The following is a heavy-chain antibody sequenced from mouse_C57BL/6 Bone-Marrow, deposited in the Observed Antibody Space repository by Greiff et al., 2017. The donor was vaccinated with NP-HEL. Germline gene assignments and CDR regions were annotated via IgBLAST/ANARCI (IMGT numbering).Heavy chain of an antibody. CDR2: INPGSGGT. Sequence: QVQLQQSGAELVRPGTSVKVSCKASGYAFTNYLIEWVKQRPGQGLEWIGVINPGSGGTNYNEKFKGKATLTADKSSSTAYMQLSSLTSEDSAVYFCARREGLRLLSYYFDYWGQGTTLTVSS. J-gene: IGHJ2*01. V-gene: IGHV1-54*01. CDR3: ARREGLRLLSYYFDY. CDR1: GYAFTNYL. D-gene: IGHD3-2*02.